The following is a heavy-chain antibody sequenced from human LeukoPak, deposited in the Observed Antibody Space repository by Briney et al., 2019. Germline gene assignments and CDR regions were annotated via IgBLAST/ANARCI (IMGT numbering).Heavy chain of an antibody. D-gene: IGHD5-24*01. CDR2: ISSSGSTI. J-gene: IGHJ4*02. Sequence: GGSLRLSCAASGFTVSSYEMNWVRQAPGKGLEWVSYISSSGSTIYYADSVKGRFTISRDNAKNSLYLQMNSLRAGDTAVYCCARTIEMATISYFDYWGQGTLVTVSS. V-gene: IGHV3-48*03. CDR3: ARTIEMATISYFDY. CDR1: GFTVSSYE.